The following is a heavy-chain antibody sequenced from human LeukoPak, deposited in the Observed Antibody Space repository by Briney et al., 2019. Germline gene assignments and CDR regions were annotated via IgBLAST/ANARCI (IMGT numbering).Heavy chain of an antibody. D-gene: IGHD3-9*01. Sequence: TRGSLRLSCAASGFTFSDYYMSWIRQAPGKGLEWVSYISSSGSTIYYADSVKGRFTISRDNAKNSLYLQMNSLRAEDTAVYYCARDPGITITNWFDPWGQGTLVTVSS. CDR2: ISSSGSTI. V-gene: IGHV3-11*01. CDR1: GFTFSDYY. CDR3: ARDPGITITNWFDP. J-gene: IGHJ5*02.